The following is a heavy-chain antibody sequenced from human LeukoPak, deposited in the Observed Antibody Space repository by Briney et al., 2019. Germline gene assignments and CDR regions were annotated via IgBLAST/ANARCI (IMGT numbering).Heavy chain of an antibody. CDR2: ISGDGGST. V-gene: IGHV3-43*02. J-gene: IGHJ4*01. Sequence: PGGSVRLSCAASGLTLDDYAMHWVRQAPGKGLEWVSLISGDGGSTYYADSVKGRFTISRDNSKNSLYLQMTSLRTEDTPLYYCAKDLDSGDSHWGHGTLVTVSS. CDR1: GLTLDDYA. CDR3: AKDLDSGDSH. D-gene: IGHD4-17*01.